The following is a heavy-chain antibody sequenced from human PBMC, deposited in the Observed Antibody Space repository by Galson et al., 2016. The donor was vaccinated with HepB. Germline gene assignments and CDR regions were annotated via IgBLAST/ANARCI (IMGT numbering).Heavy chain of an antibody. CDR2: INAGNDNT. CDR1: GYTFTSYA. CDR3: TRDHMPLGYCSSSSCYPDY. D-gene: IGHD2-15*01. J-gene: IGHJ4*02. Sequence: SVKVSCKASGYTFTSYAMHWVRQAPGQRPEWMGWINAGNDNTKYSQKFQGRVTITRDTSASTAYMELSSLRSEDTAVYYCTRDHMPLGYCSSSSCYPDYLGQGTLVTVSS. V-gene: IGHV1-3*01.